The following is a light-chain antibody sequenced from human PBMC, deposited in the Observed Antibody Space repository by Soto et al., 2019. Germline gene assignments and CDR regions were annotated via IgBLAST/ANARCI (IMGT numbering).Light chain of an antibody. CDR1: QSVSSSY. V-gene: IGKV3-20*01. CDR2: GAS. CDR3: QQCGSSCT. J-gene: IGKJ5*01. Sequence: EIVLTQSPGTLSLCPGERATLSCRASQSVSSSYLAWYQQKPGQAPRLLIYGASSRAAGIPDRFSGSGSGTDFTLTISRLEPEDFAVYYCQQCGSSCTFGQGTRLEIK.